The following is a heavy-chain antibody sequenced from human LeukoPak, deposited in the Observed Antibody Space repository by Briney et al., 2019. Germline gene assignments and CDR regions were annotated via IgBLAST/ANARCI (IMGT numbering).Heavy chain of an antibody. CDR3: AREGTV. CDR2: IYSGGST. V-gene: IGHV3-66*01. D-gene: IGHD4-11*01. J-gene: IGHJ4*02. Sequence: GGSLRLSCAASGFTVSSNSMSWVRQAPGKGLEWVSIIYSGGSTYNADSVKGRLTIPRDNSKNTLYLQMNSLRAEDTAVYYCAREGTVRGQGTLVTVSS. CDR1: GFTVSSNS.